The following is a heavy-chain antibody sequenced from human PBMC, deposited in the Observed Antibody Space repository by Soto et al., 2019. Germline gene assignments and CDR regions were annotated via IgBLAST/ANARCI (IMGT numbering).Heavy chain of an antibody. CDR2: IYSGGST. CDR3: ARDGVATIDSYYGMDV. Sequence: GGSLRLSCAASGFTVSSNYMSWVRQAPGKGLEWVSVIYSGGSTYYADSVKGRFTISGDNSKNTLYLQMNSLRAEDTAVYYCARDGVATIDSYYGMDVWGQGTTVTVSS. J-gene: IGHJ6*02. CDR1: GFTVSSNY. D-gene: IGHD5-12*01. V-gene: IGHV3-53*01.